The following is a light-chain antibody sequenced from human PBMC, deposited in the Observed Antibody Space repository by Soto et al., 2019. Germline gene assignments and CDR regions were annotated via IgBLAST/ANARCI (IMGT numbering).Light chain of an antibody. CDR2: AAS. Sequence: DIQLTQSASFLSASVGDRVTITCRASQGISSYLAWYQQKPGKAPKLLIYAASTLQSGVPSRFSGSGSGTEFTLTISSLQPADFAAYYCQQLNSYPPTFGGGTKVEIK. J-gene: IGKJ4*01. CDR1: QGISSY. CDR3: QQLNSYPPT. V-gene: IGKV1-9*01.